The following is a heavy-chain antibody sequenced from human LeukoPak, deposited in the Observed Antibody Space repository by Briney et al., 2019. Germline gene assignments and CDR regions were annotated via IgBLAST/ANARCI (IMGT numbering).Heavy chain of an antibody. V-gene: IGHV2-5*02. J-gene: IGHJ5*02. CDR2: IYWDDDK. CDR3: AQRHLAAVGTGKNWFDP. CDR1: GFSLSTSGVA. Sequence: SGPTLVKPTQTLTLTCTFSGFSLSTSGVAVGWIRQPPGNALEWLSLIYWDDDKRYNPSLKSRLTITKDTSKNQVVLTMTNMDPVDTATYYCAQRHLAAVGTGKNWFDPWGQGTLVTVSS. D-gene: IGHD6-13*01.